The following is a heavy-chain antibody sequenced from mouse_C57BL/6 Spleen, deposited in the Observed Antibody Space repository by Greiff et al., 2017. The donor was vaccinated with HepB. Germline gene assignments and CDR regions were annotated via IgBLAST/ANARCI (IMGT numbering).Heavy chain of an antibody. CDR1: GYTFTSYW. CDR2: IDPSDSET. J-gene: IGHJ2*01. CDR3: ARGTAQATDYFDY. V-gene: IGHV1-52*01. Sequence: QVQLQQPGAELVRPGSSVKLSCKASGYTFTSYWMHWVKQRPIQGLEWIGNIDPSDSETHYNQKFKDKATLTVDKSSSTAYMQLSSLTSEDSAVYYCARGTAQATDYFDYWGQGTTLTVSS. D-gene: IGHD3-2*02.